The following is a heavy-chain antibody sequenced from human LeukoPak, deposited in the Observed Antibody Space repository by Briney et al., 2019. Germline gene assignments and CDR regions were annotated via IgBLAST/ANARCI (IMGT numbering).Heavy chain of an antibody. CDR1: GFTFSGYW. Sequence: GGSLRLSCAASGFTFSGYWMSWVRQAPGKGLEWVANIKQDGSENYYVDSVKGRFTISRDNAKNSLYLQMNSLRAEDTAVYYCARDEMATSYPYYYYGMDVWGQGTTVTVSS. J-gene: IGHJ6*02. CDR2: IKQDGSEN. V-gene: IGHV3-7*01. CDR3: ARDEMATSYPYYYYGMDV. D-gene: IGHD5-24*01.